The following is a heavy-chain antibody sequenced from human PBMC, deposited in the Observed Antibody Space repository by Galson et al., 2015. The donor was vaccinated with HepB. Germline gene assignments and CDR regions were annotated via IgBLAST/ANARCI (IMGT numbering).Heavy chain of an antibody. V-gene: IGHV3-30*04. Sequence: SLRLSCAASGFTFSRYAMHWVRQAPGKGLEWVAVISYDGSNKYYADSVKGRFTISRDNSKNTLYLQMNSPRAEDTAVYYCARGSYDILTGYPDYYYYGMDVWGQGTTVTVSS. J-gene: IGHJ6*02. CDR3: ARGSYDILTGYPDYYYYGMDV. CDR2: ISYDGSNK. D-gene: IGHD3-9*01. CDR1: GFTFSRYA.